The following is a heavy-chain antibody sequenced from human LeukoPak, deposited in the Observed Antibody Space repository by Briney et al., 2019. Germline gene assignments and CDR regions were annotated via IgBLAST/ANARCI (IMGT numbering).Heavy chain of an antibody. CDR3: ARDRDGSGYGYFDY. V-gene: IGHV4-59*01. CDR2: IYYSGGT. D-gene: IGHD3-10*01. Sequence: GSLRLSCAASGFTFSNAWMSWVRQPPGKGLERIGYIYYSGGTNYNPSLKSRVTISVDTSKNQFSLKLSSVTAADTAVYYCARDRDGSGYGYFDYWGQGTQVTVSS. J-gene: IGHJ4*02. CDR1: GFTFSNAW.